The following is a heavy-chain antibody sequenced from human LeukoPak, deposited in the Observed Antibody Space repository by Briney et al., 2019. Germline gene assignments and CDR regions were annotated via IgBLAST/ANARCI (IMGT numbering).Heavy chain of an antibody. V-gene: IGHV3-21*06. CDR2: ISDSSSQT. Sequence: GGSLRLSCAASGFVFSGYSINWVRPAPGTGLEWVSYISDSSSQTYYLDSVKGRFTISRDNAKNSLYLQMSSLRAEDTGFCYCARDRAVKARIGGMDVWGQGTTVIVSS. J-gene: IGHJ6*02. D-gene: IGHD3-16*01. CDR3: ARDRAVKARIGGMDV. CDR1: GFVFSGYS.